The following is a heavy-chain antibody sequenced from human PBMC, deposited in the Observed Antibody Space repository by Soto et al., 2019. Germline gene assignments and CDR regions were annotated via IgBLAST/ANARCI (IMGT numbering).Heavy chain of an antibody. J-gene: IGHJ5*02. CDR2: INAGNGNT. CDR1: GYTFVSNV. Sequence: GASVKVSCKASGYTFVSNVIHWVRQATEQRLEWMGWINAGNGNTKYSQKFQDRVTITRDTSASTAYMELSSLRSEDTAAYYCARGYGSGSLNNCFDPWGQGTLVTVSS. V-gene: IGHV1-3*01. CDR3: ARGYGSGSLNNCFDP. D-gene: IGHD3-10*01.